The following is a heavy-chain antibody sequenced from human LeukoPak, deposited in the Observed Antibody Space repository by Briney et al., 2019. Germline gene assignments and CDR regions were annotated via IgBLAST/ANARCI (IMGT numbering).Heavy chain of an antibody. CDR3: ARDGSSGYLHFDY. V-gene: IGHV3-30*03. J-gene: IGHJ4*02. CDR1: GFTFSSYG. CDR2: ISYDGSNK. D-gene: IGHD3-22*01. Sequence: GGSLRLSCAASGFTFSSYGMHWVRQAPGKGLEWVAVISYDGSNKYYADSVKGRFTISRDNSKNTLYLQMNSLRVEDTAVYCCARDGSSGYLHFDYWGQGTLVTVSS.